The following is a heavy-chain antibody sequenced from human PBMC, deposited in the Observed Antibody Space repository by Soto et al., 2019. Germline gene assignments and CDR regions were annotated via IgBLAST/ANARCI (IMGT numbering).Heavy chain of an antibody. CDR1: GGSISSGGYY. V-gene: IGHV4-31*03. CDR2: IYYSGST. Sequence: SETLSLTCTVSGGSISSGGYYWSWIRQHPGKGMEWIGYIYYSGSTYYNPSLKSRVTISVDTSKNQFSLKLSSVTAADTAVYYCARVVLPYSSSSLRGYYFDPWGLGTLVTVSS. CDR3: ARVVLPYSSSSLRGYYFDP. D-gene: IGHD6-6*01. J-gene: IGHJ4*02.